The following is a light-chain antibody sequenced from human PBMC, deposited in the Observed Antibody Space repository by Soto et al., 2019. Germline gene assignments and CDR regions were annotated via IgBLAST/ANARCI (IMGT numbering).Light chain of an antibody. CDR1: SSDVGSYDF. Sequence: QSVLTQPASVSGSPGQSITMSCTGTSSDVGSYDFVSWYQQHPGKAPKLLIYEVSNRPSGVSARFSGSKSDNTASLTISGLQAADEAASSTVRYVFGSGTKVTVL. CDR3: VRYV. CDR2: EVS. J-gene: IGLJ1*01. V-gene: IGLV2-14*01.